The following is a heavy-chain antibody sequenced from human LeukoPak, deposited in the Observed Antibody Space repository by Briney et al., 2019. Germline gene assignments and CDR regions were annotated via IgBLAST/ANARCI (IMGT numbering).Heavy chain of an antibody. Sequence: PGGSLRLSCAASGFTFSSNWMHWVRRAPGKGLVWVSFVNNDGRTTAYADCVKGRFTISRDNAKNTLYLQMNSLRAEDTAVYYCARGGQGAVDYWGPGTLVTVSS. CDR1: GFTFSSNW. D-gene: IGHD3-16*01. CDR3: ARGGQGAVDY. V-gene: IGHV3-74*01. J-gene: IGHJ4*02. CDR2: VNNDGRTT.